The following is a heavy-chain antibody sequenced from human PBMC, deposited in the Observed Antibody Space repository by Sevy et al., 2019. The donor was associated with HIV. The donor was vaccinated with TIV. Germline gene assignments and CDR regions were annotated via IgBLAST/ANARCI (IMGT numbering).Heavy chain of an antibody. Sequence: SETLTLTCTVSGGSINSDHWNWIRQPPGKGLEWIGHVYYTGGTNYNPSLKNRVTISVDRTKNQFSLKLTSVTAADTAVYYCARRNDFDFWGQGTMVTVSS. CDR2: VYYTGGT. J-gene: IGHJ3*01. V-gene: IGHV4-59*08. CDR1: GGSINSDH. CDR3: ARRNDFDF.